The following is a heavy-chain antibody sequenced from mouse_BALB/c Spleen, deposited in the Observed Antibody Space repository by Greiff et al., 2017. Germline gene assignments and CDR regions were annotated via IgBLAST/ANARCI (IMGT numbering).Heavy chain of an antibody. J-gene: IGHJ3*01. D-gene: IGHD2-4*01. CDR3: ARGIMPFAY. V-gene: IGHV14-1*02. Sequence: EVQLQQPGSELVRPGASVKLSCKASGYTFTSYWMHWVKQRPEQGLEWIGRIDPANGNTKYDPKFQGKATITADTSSNTAYLQLSSLTSEDTAVYYCARGIMPFAYWGQGTLVTVSA. CDR1: GYTFTSYW. CDR2: IDPANGNT.